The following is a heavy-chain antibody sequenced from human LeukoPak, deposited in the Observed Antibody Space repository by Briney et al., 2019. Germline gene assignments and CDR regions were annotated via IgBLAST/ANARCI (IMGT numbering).Heavy chain of an antibody. V-gene: IGHV4-39*01. Sequence: SETLSLTCTVSGGSISSSSYYWGWIRQPPGKGLEWIGSIYYSGSTYYNPSLKSRVTISVDTSKNQFSLKLSSVTAADTAVYYCARVRYNWNGGYFDYWGQGTLVTVSS. CDR2: IYYSGST. CDR3: ARVRYNWNGGYFDY. D-gene: IGHD1-20*01. J-gene: IGHJ4*02. CDR1: GGSISSSSYY.